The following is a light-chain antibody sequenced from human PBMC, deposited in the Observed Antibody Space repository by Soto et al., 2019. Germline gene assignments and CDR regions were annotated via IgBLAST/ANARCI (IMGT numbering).Light chain of an antibody. Sequence: DIPMTQSPSSVSASVGDRVTITCRASQGISSWLAWYQQKPGKAPKLLIYAASGLQSGVPSRFSGSGSGTDFTLTISXXQXEDXXTXXXXXXXSFFRVTFGPGTKVDIK. J-gene: IGKJ3*01. CDR2: AAS. CDR1: QGISSW. CDR3: XXXXSFFRVT. V-gene: IGKV1-12*01.